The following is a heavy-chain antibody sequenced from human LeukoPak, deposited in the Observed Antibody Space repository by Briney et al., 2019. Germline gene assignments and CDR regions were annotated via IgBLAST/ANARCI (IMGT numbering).Heavy chain of an antibody. J-gene: IGHJ4*02. CDR2: IYYSGST. V-gene: IGHV4-59*12. Sequence: SETLSLTCTVSGGSISSYYWSWIRQPPGKGLEWIGYIYYSGSTNYNPSLKSRVTISVDTSKNQFSLKLSSVTAADTAVYYCARSWVAARYFDYWGQGTLVTVSS. CDR3: ARSWVAARYFDY. CDR1: GGSISSYY. D-gene: IGHD6-6*01.